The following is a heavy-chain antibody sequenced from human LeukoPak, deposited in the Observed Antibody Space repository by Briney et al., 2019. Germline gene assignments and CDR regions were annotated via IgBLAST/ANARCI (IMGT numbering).Heavy chain of an antibody. J-gene: IGHJ4*02. V-gene: IGHV3-48*03. CDR1: GFTFSSYE. D-gene: IGHD5-12*01. Sequence: RGSLRLSCAASGFTFSSYEINWVRQVPGKGLEWVSYISSSGSTIYYADSVKGRFTISRDNTKNSLYLQMNSLRAEDTAVYYCARVPKVATRLGPFYLDYWGQGTLVTVSS. CDR3: ARVPKVATRLGPFYLDY. CDR2: ISSSGSTI.